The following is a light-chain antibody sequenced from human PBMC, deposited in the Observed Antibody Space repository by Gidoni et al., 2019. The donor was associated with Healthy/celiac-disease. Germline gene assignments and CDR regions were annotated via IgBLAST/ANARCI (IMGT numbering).Light chain of an antibody. CDR2: EVS. J-gene: IGLJ1*01. Sequence: QSALTQPRSVSGSPGQSVTISCTGTSSDVGGYNYVSWYQQHPGKAPKLMIYEVSKRPSGVPDRLSGSKSGNTASLTISGLQAEDEADYYCCSYAGSYTYYVFGTGTKVTVL. CDR1: SSDVGGYNY. V-gene: IGLV2-11*01. CDR3: CSYAGSYTYYV.